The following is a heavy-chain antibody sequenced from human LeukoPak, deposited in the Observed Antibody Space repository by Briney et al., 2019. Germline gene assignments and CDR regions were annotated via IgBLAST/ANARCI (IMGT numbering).Heavy chain of an antibody. D-gene: IGHD6-19*01. V-gene: IGHV1-2*02. CDR3: ARARFGPGDSSGSFDP. CDR2: VSPNTGGA. CDR1: GYTFTGYY. J-gene: IGHJ5*02. Sequence: ASVKVSCKASGYTFTGYYLHWVRQAPGQGLEWMGWVSPNTGGAYSAQTFQGRVTMTSDTSVSTTYMEVRRLTPDDTAVYYCARARFGPGDSSGSFDPWGQGTLVTVSS.